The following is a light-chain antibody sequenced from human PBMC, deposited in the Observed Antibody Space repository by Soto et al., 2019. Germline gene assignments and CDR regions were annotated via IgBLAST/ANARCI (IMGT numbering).Light chain of an antibody. CDR2: GAS. Sequence: EIVMTQSPATLSVSPGERPTLSCRASQSVSNNYLAWYQQKPGQAPRLLIYGASNRATGLPARFSGSVSGADFTLTISSLEPEDFATYFCQQIGNWPHLGQGTRLEIK. CDR1: QSVSNNY. CDR3: QQIGNWPH. V-gene: IGKV3-11*01. J-gene: IGKJ5*01.